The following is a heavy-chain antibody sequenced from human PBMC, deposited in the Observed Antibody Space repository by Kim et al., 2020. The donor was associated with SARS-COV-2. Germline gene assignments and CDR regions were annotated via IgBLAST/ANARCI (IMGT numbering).Heavy chain of an antibody. V-gene: IGHV3-49*03. CDR3: TREEAYDSDEPPY. D-gene: IGHD3-22*01. Sequence: GGSLRLSCTASGFTFGDYAMSWFRQAPGKGLEWVGFIRSKAYGGTTEYAASVKGRFTISRDDSKSIAYLQMNSLKTEDTAVYYCTREEAYDSDEPPYWGQGTLVTVSS. J-gene: IGHJ4*02. CDR1: GFTFGDYA. CDR2: IRSKAYGGTT.